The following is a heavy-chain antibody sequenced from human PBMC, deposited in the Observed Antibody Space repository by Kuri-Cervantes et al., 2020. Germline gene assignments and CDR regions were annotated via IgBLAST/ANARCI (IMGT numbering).Heavy chain of an antibody. CDR3: ARGIAAHRVSYYYYYMDV. Sequence: GSLRLSCTVSGGSIITYDWSWIRQPPGKGPEWMGYISYAGTTNYHPSLKSRFTIFRDTSGNHFSLRLTSVTAADTAVYYCARGIAAHRVSYYYYYMDVWGKGTTVTVSS. V-gene: IGHV4-59*01. J-gene: IGHJ6*03. D-gene: IGHD6-13*01. CDR1: GGSIITYD. CDR2: ISYAGTT.